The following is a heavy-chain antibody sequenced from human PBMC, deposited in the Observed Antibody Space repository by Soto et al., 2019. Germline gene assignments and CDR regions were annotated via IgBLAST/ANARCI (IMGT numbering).Heavy chain of an antibody. CDR3: ARVLSIDEVTYGMDA. Sequence: SEPLSHPCPVWGGSIGRGDCLWSWIRQPTGKGLEWIGYISYSGSTYYTPYIKSRVNISVDKSKNQFSLKLSSVTAADTAVYYCARVLSIDEVTYGMDAWGQRTTLTISS. CDR1: GGSIGRGDCL. J-gene: IGHJ6*02. V-gene: IGHV4-30-4*01. D-gene: IGHD3-16*02. CDR2: ISYSGST.